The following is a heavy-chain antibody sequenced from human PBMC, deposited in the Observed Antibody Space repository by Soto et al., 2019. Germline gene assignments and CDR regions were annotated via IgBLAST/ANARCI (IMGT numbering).Heavy chain of an antibody. CDR1: GGSISSYY. CDR3: ARQLGVALAASWFDP. Sequence: QVQLQESGPGLVKPSETLSLTCTVSGGSISSYYWSWIRQPPGKGLEWIGYIYYSGSTNYNPSLKSRVTISVDTSKNQFSLKLSSVTAADTAVYYCARQLGVALAASWFDPWGQGTLVTVSS. CDR2: IYYSGST. V-gene: IGHV4-59*08. D-gene: IGHD6-19*01. J-gene: IGHJ5*02.